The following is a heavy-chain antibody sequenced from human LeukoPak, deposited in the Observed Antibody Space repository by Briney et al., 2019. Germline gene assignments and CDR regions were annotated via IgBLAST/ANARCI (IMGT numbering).Heavy chain of an antibody. CDR2: ISSNGDNT. V-gene: IGHV3-64D*06. J-gene: IGHJ4*02. Sequence: GGSLRLSCSVSGFTFSTYVMHWVRQAPGKGLEYVSAISSNGDNTYYADSVKGRFTISRDNSKNTLYLQMSSLRPDDTAVYFCVGGTGYWGQGTLVTVSS. CDR3: VGGTGY. CDR1: GFTFSTYV.